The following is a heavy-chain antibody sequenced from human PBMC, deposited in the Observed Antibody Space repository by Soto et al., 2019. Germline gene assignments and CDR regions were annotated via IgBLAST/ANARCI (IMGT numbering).Heavy chain of an antibody. V-gene: IGHV4-4*07. D-gene: IGHD1-26*01. CDR2: IYTSGST. Sequence: PSETLSLTCTVSGGSISSYYWSWIRQPAGKGLEWIGRIYTSGSTNYNPSLKSRVTMSVDTSKNQFSLKLSSVTAADTAVYYCAREDIVGATTNYYYGMDVWGQGTKVTVSS. CDR1: GGSISSYY. J-gene: IGHJ6*02. CDR3: AREDIVGATTNYYYGMDV.